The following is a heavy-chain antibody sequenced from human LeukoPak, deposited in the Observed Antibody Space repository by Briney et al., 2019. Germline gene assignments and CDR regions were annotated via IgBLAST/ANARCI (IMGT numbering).Heavy chain of an antibody. V-gene: IGHV1-8*01. CDR2: MNPNSGST. Sequence: GASVKVSCKASGHTFTSYDINWVRQATGQGLEWMGWMNPNSGSTGYAQKFQGRVTITRYTSIITAYMELSSLRSEDTAVYYCARGGESSGWYVDYWGQGALVTVSS. D-gene: IGHD6-19*01. CDR3: ARGGESSGWYVDY. J-gene: IGHJ4*02. CDR1: GHTFTSYD.